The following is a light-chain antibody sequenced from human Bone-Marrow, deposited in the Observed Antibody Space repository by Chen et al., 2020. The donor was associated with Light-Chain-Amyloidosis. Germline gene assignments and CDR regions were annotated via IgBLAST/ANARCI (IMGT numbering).Light chain of an antibody. CDR1: NIGSTS. CDR2: DDS. V-gene: IGLV3-21*02. CDR3: QVWDRSSDRPV. Sequence: SYVLTQPSSVSVAPGQTATIACGGNNIGSTSVHWYQQTPGQAPLLVVYDDSDRPSGIPERLSGSNSGNTASPTIRRVEAGDEADYYCQVWDRSSDRPVFGGGTKLTVL. J-gene: IGLJ3*02.